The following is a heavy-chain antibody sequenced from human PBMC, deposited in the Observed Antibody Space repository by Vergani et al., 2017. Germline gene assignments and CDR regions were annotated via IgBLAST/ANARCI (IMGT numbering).Heavy chain of an antibody. D-gene: IGHD2-21*01. CDR3: ARGNCGVNCPKYKWLAP. CDR2: IYPNGNG. CDR1: GGSMSDFY. V-gene: IGHV4-4*07. Sequence: QVHLQESGPGVVKPSDTLSLTCTVSGGSMSDFYWTWIRQPAGRGLEWIGRIYPNGNGNYNESLRSRLTMSIDTSRSQFSLSLSSVTAADTAVYYCARGNCGVNCPKYKWLAPWGRGFLVTVSS. J-gene: IGHJ5*02.